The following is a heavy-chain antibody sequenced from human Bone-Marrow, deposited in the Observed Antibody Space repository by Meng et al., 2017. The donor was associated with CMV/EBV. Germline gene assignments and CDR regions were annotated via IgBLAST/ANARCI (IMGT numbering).Heavy chain of an antibody. J-gene: IGHJ4*02. CDR1: GFMFSDYG. V-gene: IGHV3-30*18. CDR3: VKNNPVLHY. CDR2: IQYDEGNK. Sequence: QVQLAESGGGVAQPGTSLGVSCAASGFMFSDYGMHWVRQAPGKALEWVAFIQYDEGNKFYIDSVKGRFTISRDISQNMLFLQMNSLRPEDSAVYYCVKNNPVLHYWGQGTLVTVSS. D-gene: IGHD1/OR15-1a*01.